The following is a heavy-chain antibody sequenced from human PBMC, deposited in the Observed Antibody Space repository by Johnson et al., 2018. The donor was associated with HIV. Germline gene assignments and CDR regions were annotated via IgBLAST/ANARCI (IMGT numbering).Heavy chain of an antibody. CDR3: ARDGGYNLWSGWPPGAFDF. J-gene: IGHJ3*01. CDR1: GFTVSSNY. Sequence: EVQLVESGGGLIQPGGSLRLSCAASGFTVSSNYMSWVRQAPGKGLEWVSVIYSGGSTYYADSVKGRFTISRDNSKNTLYLQMNSLRAEDTAVYYCARDGGYNLWSGWPPGAFDFWGQGTMVTVSS. CDR2: IYSGGST. D-gene: IGHD3-3*01. V-gene: IGHV3-53*01.